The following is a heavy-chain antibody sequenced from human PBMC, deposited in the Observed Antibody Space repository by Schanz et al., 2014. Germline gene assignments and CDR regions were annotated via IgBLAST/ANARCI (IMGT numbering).Heavy chain of an antibody. J-gene: IGHJ5*02. CDR3: AKAEYDILTDSYSRLDP. Sequence: EQLLQSGGGLVQPGGSLRLSCAASGFTFGSYGMSWVRQAPGKGLEWVSYISGTTTYTNYADSVKGRFTISRDNAKNSLYLQMNSLRAEDTAVYYCAKAEYDILTDSYSRLDPWGQGTLVTVSS. V-gene: IGHV3-11*03. CDR1: GFTFGSYG. CDR2: ISGTTTYT. D-gene: IGHD3-9*01.